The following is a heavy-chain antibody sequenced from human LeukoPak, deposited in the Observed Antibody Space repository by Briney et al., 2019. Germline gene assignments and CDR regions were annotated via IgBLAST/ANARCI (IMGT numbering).Heavy chain of an antibody. D-gene: IGHD3-22*01. Sequence: SETQSLTCAVYGGSFSGYYWSWIRQPPGKGLEWIGEINHSGSTNYNPSLKSRVTISVDTSKNQFSLKLSSVTAADTAVYYCARRHYYDSSDNYFDYWGQGTLVTVSS. CDR1: GGSFSGYY. J-gene: IGHJ4*02. CDR2: INHSGST. CDR3: ARRHYYDSSDNYFDY. V-gene: IGHV4-34*01.